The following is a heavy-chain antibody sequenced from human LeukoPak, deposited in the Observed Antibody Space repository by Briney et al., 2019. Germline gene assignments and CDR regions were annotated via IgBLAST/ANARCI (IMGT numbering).Heavy chain of an antibody. D-gene: IGHD4-17*01. V-gene: IGHV4-61*02. J-gene: IGHJ6*02. CDR1: GGAISSGSYF. CDR3: ASIPDYGDLPYYYYYGMDV. CDR2: IYTSGST. Sequence: SQTLSLSCTVSGGAISSGSYFWSWIRQPAGKGLEWIGRIYTSGSTNYNPSLKSRVTISVDTSKNQFSLRLNSVTAADTAVYYCASIPDYGDLPYYYYYGMDVWGQGTTVTVSS.